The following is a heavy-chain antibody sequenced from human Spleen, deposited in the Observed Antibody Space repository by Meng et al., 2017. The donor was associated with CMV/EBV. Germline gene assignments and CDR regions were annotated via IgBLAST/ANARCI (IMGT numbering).Heavy chain of an antibody. CDR3: ARDVGYYDSSGYYYWYYGMDV. CDR1: GFTVSSNY. V-gene: IGHV3-53*01. Sequence: GESLKISCAASGFTVSSNYMSWVRQAPGKGLEWVSVIYSGGSTYYADSVKGRFTISRDNSKNTLYLQMNSLRAEDTAVYYCARDVGYYDSSGYYYWYYGMDVWGQGTTVTVSS. CDR2: IYSGGST. J-gene: IGHJ6*02. D-gene: IGHD3-22*01.